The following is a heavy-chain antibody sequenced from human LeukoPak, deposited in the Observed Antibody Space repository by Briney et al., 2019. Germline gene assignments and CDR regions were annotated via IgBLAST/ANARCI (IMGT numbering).Heavy chain of an antibody. CDR2: LNGDGSST. Sequence: PGGSLRLSCAVSGFTFSSYWMYWVRQAPGKGLVWVSRLNGDGSSTSYADSVKGRFTISRDNAKNTMYLQMNSLRAEDTAVYYCARAVAGIDYWGQGTLVTVSS. CDR3: ARAVAGIDY. V-gene: IGHV3-74*01. D-gene: IGHD6-13*01. CDR1: GFTFSSYW. J-gene: IGHJ4*02.